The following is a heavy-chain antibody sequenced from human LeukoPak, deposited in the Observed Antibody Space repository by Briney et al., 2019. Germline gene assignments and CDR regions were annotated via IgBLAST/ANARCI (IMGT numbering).Heavy chain of an antibody. J-gene: IGHJ5*02. V-gene: IGHV4-39*01. CDR3: AKYYGSGIWDWFDP. D-gene: IGHD3-10*01. CDR2: IYYSGST. CDR1: GGSISSSNW. Sequence: SETLSLTCAVSGGSISSSNWWSWVRQPPGKGLEWIGSIYYSGSTYYNPSLKSRVTISVDTSKNQFSLKLSSVTAADTAVYYCAKYYGSGIWDWFDPWGQGTLVTVSS.